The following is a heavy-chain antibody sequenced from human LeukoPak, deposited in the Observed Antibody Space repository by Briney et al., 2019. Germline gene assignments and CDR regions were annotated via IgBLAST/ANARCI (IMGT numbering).Heavy chain of an antibody. D-gene: IGHD1-26*01. CDR3: ARPPSGSYGPELFDY. V-gene: IGHV1-18*01. Sequence: ASVKVSCKASGYTFTSYGISWVRQAPGQGLEWMGWISAYNGNTNYAQKLQGRVTMTTDTSTSTAYMELRSLRSDDTAVYYCARPPSGSYGPELFDYWGQGTLVTVSS. CDR1: GYTFTSYG. CDR2: ISAYNGNT. J-gene: IGHJ4*02.